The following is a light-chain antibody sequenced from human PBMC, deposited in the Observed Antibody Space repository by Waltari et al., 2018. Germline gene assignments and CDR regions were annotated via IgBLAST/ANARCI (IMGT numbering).Light chain of an antibody. J-gene: IGKJ4*01. CDR1: HDIRDD. Sequence: DIQMTQSPSSLSASVGDNVTIPCQASHDIRDDLNWYQQKRGNTPKLLIYGASNLETGVSSRFSGGRSGTDFIFSINNVQPEDIGTYYCQQYHGLPLTFGGGTTVEI. CDR2: GAS. CDR3: QQYHGLPLT. V-gene: IGKV1-33*01.